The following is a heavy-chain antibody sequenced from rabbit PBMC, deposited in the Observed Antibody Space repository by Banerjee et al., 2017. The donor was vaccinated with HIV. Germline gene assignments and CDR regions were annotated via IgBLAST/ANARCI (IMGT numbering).Heavy chain of an antibody. J-gene: IGHJ4*01. CDR3: ARYSSGWDYFDL. D-gene: IGHD4-1*01. Sequence: QSLEESGGDLVQPGASLTLTCTASGFSFSYNYYMCWVRQAPGKGLEWIGCIYTGSGSTYYASWVNGRFTISKTSSTAVTLQMTSLTVADTATYFCARYSSGWDYFDLWGPGTLVTVS. CDR2: IYTGSGST. V-gene: IGHV1S40*01. CDR1: GFSFSYNYY.